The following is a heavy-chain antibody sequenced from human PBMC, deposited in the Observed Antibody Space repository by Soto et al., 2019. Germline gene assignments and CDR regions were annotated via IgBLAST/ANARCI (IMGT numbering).Heavy chain of an antibody. CDR3: AREKQLVRDYYYYGMDL. D-gene: IGHD6-6*01. V-gene: IGHV1-2*04. Sequence: ASVKVSCKASGYTFTGYYMHWVRQAPGQGLEWMGWINPNSGGTNYAQKFQGWVTMTRDTSISTAYKELSRLRSDDTAVYYCAREKQLVRDYYYYGMDLWGQGTTVTVSS. J-gene: IGHJ6*02. CDR2: INPNSGGT. CDR1: GYTFTGYY.